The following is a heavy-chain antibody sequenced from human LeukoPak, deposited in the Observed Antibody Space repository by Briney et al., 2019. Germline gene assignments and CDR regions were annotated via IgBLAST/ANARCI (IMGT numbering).Heavy chain of an antibody. V-gene: IGHV3-23*01. CDR1: GFTFSSYA. CDR3: AARYSNYYYYYVDV. CDR2: ISGSGGST. D-gene: IGHD3-9*01. Sequence: PGGSLRLSCAASGFTFSSYAMSWVRQAPGKGLEWVSAISGSGGSTYYADSVKGRFTISRDNSKNTLYLQMNSRRAEDTAVYYCAARYSNYYYYYVDVWGKGTTVTVSS. J-gene: IGHJ6*03.